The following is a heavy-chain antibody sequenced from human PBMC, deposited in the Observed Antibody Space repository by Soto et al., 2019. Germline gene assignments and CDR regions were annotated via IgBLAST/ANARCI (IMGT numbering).Heavy chain of an antibody. Sequence: GASVKVSCKASGYTFTSYDINWVRQATGQGLEWMGWMNPNSGNTGYAQKFQGRVTMTRNTSISTAYMELSSLRSEDTAVYYCARVPKVYYGSRPVNWFDPWGQGTLVTVSS. V-gene: IGHV1-8*01. D-gene: IGHD3-10*01. CDR3: ARVPKVYYGSRPVNWFDP. CDR1: GYTFTSYD. J-gene: IGHJ5*02. CDR2: MNPNSGNT.